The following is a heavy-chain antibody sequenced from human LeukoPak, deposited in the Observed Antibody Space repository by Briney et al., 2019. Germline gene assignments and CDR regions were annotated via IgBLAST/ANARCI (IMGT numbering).Heavy chain of an antibody. CDR1: GGSISSYY. V-gene: IGHV4-39*01. CDR2: IYYSGST. D-gene: IGHD5-24*01. J-gene: IGHJ4*02. CDR3: ARRGDGYNDFDY. Sequence: SETLSLTCTVSGGSISSYYWSWIRQPPGKGLEWIGSIYYSGSTYYNPSLKSRVTISVDTSKNQFSLKLSSVTAADTAVYYCARRGDGYNDFDYWGQGTLVTVSS.